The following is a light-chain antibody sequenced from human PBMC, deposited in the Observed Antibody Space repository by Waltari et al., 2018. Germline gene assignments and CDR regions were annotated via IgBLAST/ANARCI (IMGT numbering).Light chain of an antibody. CDR2: GAS. V-gene: IGKV1-16*02. CDR3: QQYNSYSPWT. J-gene: IGKJ1*01. Sequence: DIQMTQSPSSLSASVGDRVTITCRASQGISNHLAWFQQKPGKAPKSLIYGASSLQSGVSSKFSGSGSGTDFTLTINSLQSEDFATYYCQQYNSYSPWTFGPGTKVEIK. CDR1: QGISNH.